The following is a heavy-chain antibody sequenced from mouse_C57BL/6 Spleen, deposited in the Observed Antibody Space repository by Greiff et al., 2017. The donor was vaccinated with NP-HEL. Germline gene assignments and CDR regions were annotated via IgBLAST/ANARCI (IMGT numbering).Heavy chain of an antibody. CDR1: GYSITSGYY. Sequence: VQLQQSGPGLVKPSQSLSLTCSVTGYSITSGYYWNWIRQFPGNKLEWMGYISYDGSNNYNPSLKNRISITRDTSKNQFFLKLKSVTTEDTATYYCARERGYDGSSYAMDYWGQGTSVTVSS. CDR2: ISYDGSN. D-gene: IGHD1-1*01. V-gene: IGHV3-6*01. CDR3: ARERGYDGSSYAMDY. J-gene: IGHJ4*01.